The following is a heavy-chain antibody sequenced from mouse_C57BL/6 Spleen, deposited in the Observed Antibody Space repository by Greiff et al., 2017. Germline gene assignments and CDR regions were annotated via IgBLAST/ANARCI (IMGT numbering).Heavy chain of an antibody. V-gene: IGHV1-69*01. CDR2: IDPSDSYT. Sequence: QVQLQQPGAELVMPGASVKLSCKASGYTFTSYWMHWVKQRPGQGLEWIGEIDPSDSYTNCNQKFKGKSTLTVDKSSSTADMQLSSLTSEDSAVYYCARCLGRDYYAMDYWGQGTSVTVSS. D-gene: IGHD4-1*01. CDR3: ARCLGRDYYAMDY. J-gene: IGHJ4*01. CDR1: GYTFTSYW.